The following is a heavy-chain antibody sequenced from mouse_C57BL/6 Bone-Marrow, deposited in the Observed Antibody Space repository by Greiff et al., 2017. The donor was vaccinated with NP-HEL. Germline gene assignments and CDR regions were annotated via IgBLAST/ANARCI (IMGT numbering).Heavy chain of an antibody. CDR2: ILPGSGST. J-gene: IGHJ2*01. Sequence: QVQLKESGAELMKPGASVKLSCKATGYTFTGYWIEWVKQRPGHGLEWIGEILPGSGSTNYNEKFKGKATFTADTSSNTAYMQLSSLTTEDSAIYYCARKRGYGTTVVATTGNFDYWGQGTTLTVSS. CDR1: GYTFTGYW. D-gene: IGHD1-1*01. CDR3: ARKRGYGTTVVATTGNFDY. V-gene: IGHV1-9*01.